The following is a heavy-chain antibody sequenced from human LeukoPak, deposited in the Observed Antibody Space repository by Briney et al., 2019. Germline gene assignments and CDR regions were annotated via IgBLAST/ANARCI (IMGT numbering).Heavy chain of an antibody. CDR1: GYTFLSYD. V-gene: IGHV1-8*01. Sequence: ASVTVSCKASGYTFLSYDINWVRQATRQGLEWMGWMNPNSGNTGYAQKFQGRVTMTRNTSISTAYMELSSLRSEDTAVYYCARGPYYYDSSGYSYWGQGTLVTVSS. D-gene: IGHD3-22*01. CDR3: ARGPYYYDSSGYSY. CDR2: MNPNSGNT. J-gene: IGHJ4*02.